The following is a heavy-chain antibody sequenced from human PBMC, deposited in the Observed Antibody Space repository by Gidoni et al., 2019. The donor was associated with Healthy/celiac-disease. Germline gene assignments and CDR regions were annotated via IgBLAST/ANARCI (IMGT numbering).Heavy chain of an antibody. D-gene: IGHD4-17*01. V-gene: IGHV4-31*03. CDR2: IYYSGGT. J-gene: IGHJ4*02. CDR3: ARDEGYGDYAFDY. Sequence: QVQLQESGPGLVKPSQTLSLTCTVSGGSISSGGYYWNWIRQHPGKGLEWIGYIYYSGGTYYNPSLKSRVTISIDTSKNQFSLKLSSVTAADTAVYYCARDEGYGDYAFDYWGQGTLVTVSS. CDR1: GGSISSGGYY.